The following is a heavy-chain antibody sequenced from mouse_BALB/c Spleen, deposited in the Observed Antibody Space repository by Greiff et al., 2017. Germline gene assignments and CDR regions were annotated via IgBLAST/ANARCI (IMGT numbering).Heavy chain of an antibody. CDR3: YYGSSYYAMDY. Sequence: VKVVESGAELAKPGASVKMSCKASGYTFTSYWMHWVKQRPGQGLEWIGYINPSTGYTEYNQKFKDKATLTADKSSSTAYMQLSSLTSEDSAVYYCYYGSSYYAMDYWGQGTSVTASS. CDR2: INPSTGYT. V-gene: IGHV1-7*01. J-gene: IGHJ4*01. D-gene: IGHD1-1*01. CDR1: GYTFTSYW.